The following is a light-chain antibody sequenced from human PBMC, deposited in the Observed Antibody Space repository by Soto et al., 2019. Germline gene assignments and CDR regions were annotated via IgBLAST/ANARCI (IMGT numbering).Light chain of an antibody. CDR1: QNINNY. V-gene: IGKV1-33*01. CDR3: QQYENLPT. J-gene: IGKJ5*01. Sequence: DIQMTQSPSSLSASVGGRVTITCQASQNINNYLNWYQQKPGRAPKLLIYDASNLEAGVPSRFRGSGYGTDFTFTISRLQPEDIATYYCQQYENLPTFGQGTRLEIK. CDR2: DAS.